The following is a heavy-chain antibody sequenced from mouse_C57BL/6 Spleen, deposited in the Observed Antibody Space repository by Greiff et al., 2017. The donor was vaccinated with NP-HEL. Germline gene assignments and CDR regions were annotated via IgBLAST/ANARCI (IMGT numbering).Heavy chain of an antibody. CDR2: IDPSDSET. V-gene: IGHV1-52*01. D-gene: IGHD2-1*01. Sequence: QVQLQQPGAELVRPGSSVKLSCKASGYTFTSYWMHWVKQRPIQGLEWIGNIDPSDSETHYNQKFKDKATLTVDKSSSTAYMQLSSLTSEDSAVYYCAREANGNFFDYWGQGTTLTVSS. J-gene: IGHJ2*01. CDR1: GYTFTSYW. CDR3: AREANGNFFDY.